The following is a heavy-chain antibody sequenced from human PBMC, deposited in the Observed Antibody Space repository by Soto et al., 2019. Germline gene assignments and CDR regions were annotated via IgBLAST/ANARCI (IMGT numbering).Heavy chain of an antibody. J-gene: IGHJ6*02. CDR3: AKDLDCGGDCYSLYYYYGMDV. CDR1: GFTFSSYG. CDR2: ISYDGSNK. D-gene: IGHD2-21*02. Sequence: VGSLRLSCAASGFTFSSYGMHWVRQAPGKGLEWVAVISYDGSNKYYADSVKGRFTISRDNSRNTLYLQMNSLRAEDTAVYYCAKDLDCGGDCYSLYYYYGMDVWGQGTTVTVSS. V-gene: IGHV3-30*18.